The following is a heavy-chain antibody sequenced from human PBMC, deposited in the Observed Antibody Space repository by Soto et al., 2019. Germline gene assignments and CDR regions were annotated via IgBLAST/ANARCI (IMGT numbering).Heavy chain of an antibody. V-gene: IGHV4-34*01. CDR3: ARAPQTPFDY. CDR1: GGSFSGYY. J-gene: IGHJ4*02. CDR2: INHSGST. Sequence: PSETLSLTCAVYGGSFSGYYWSWIRQPPGKGLVWIGEINHSGSTNYNPSLKSRVTISVDTSKNQFSLKLSSVTAADTAVYYCARAPQTPFDYWGQGTLVTVSS.